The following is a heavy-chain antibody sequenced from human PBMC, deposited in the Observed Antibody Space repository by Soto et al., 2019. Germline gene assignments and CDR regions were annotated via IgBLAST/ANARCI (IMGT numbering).Heavy chain of an antibody. CDR1: GGTFSSYA. CDR3: ASLRGYCSGGSCRIDYYYYYGMDV. V-gene: IGHV1-69*13. J-gene: IGHJ6*02. Sequence: GASVKVSCKASGGTFSSYAISWVRQAPGQGLEWMGGIIPIFGTANYAQKFQGRVTITADESTSTAYMELSSLRSEDTAVYYCASLRGYCSGGSCRIDYYYYYGMDVWGQGTTVTVSS. CDR2: IIPIFGTA. D-gene: IGHD2-15*01.